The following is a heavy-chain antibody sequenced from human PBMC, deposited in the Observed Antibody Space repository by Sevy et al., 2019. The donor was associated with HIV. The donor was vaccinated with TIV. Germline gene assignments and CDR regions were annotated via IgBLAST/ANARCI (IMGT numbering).Heavy chain of an antibody. Sequence: SETLSLTCTVSGRSVSSGSYCWHWIRQPPEKGLEWIGYIYNSGSTNYNPSLKSRVSISVDTSKNQFSLKLSSLIAADTAVYYCARGAKFTLFDYWGQGSLVTVSS. V-gene: IGHV4-61*01. CDR1: GRSVSSGSYC. CDR3: ARGAKFTLFDY. J-gene: IGHJ4*02. CDR2: IYNSGST.